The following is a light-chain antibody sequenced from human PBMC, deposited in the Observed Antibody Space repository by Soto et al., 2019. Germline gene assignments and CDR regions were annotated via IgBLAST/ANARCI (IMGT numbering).Light chain of an antibody. CDR2: QVT. CDR1: SSNVGGYDY. Sequence: QSALTQPPSASGSPGQSVTISCTGTSSNVGGYDYVSWYQQHPGKAPKLMIYQVTIRPSGISNRFSGSKSGNTASLTISGLQAEDEADYYCTSFSSSTSLYVFGTGTKLTVL. J-gene: IGLJ1*01. CDR3: TSFSSSTSLYV. V-gene: IGLV2-14*01.